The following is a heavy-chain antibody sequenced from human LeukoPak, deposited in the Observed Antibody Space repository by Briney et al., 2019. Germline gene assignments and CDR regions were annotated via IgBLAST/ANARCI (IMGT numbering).Heavy chain of an antibody. CDR3: ARYGEVGPALLYWLRDYYGMDV. Sequence: ASVKVSCKASGYTFTSYGISWVRQAPGQGLEWMGWISAYNGNTNYAQKLQGRVTMTTDTSTSTAYMELRSLRSDDTAVYYCARYGEVGPALLYWLRDYYGMDVWGQGTTVTVSS. CDR1: GYTFTSYG. CDR2: ISAYNGNT. V-gene: IGHV1-18*01. J-gene: IGHJ6*02. D-gene: IGHD3-10*01.